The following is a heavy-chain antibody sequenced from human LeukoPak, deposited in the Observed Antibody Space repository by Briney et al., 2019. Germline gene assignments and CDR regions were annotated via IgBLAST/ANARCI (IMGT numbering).Heavy chain of an antibody. CDR3: ARTFDWELTDAFDI. J-gene: IGHJ3*02. D-gene: IGHD3-9*01. Sequence: GGSLRLSCAASGFTFSSYSMNWLRQAPGKGLEWVSSISSSSSYIYYADSVKGRFTISRDNAKNSLYLQMNSLRAEDTAVYYCARTFDWELTDAFDIWGQGTMVTVSS. V-gene: IGHV3-21*01. CDR2: ISSSSSYI. CDR1: GFTFSSYS.